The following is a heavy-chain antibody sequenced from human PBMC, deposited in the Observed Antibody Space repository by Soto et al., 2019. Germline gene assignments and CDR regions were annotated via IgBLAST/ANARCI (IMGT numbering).Heavy chain of an antibody. Sequence: EVQLLESGGGLVQPGGSLRLSCAASGFTFSSYAMSWVRQAPGKGLEWVSAISGSGGSTYYADSVKGRFTISRDNPKNTLYQQMNSLRAEETAVYNCAKGGAIAVDMALLDYWGKGTQVTVS. J-gene: IGHJ4*02. CDR2: ISGSGGST. CDR3: AKGGAIAVDMALLDY. D-gene: IGHD6-19*01. V-gene: IGHV3-23*01. CDR1: GFTFSSYA.